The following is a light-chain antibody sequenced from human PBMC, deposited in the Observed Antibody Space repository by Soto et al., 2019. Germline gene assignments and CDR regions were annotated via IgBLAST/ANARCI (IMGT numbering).Light chain of an antibody. J-gene: IGKJ1*01. V-gene: IGKV1-5*01. CDR2: AAS. CDR1: QGISSW. Sequence: DIQMTQSPSTLSASVGDRVIITCRASQGISSWLAWYQKRPGKAPKLLIYAASSLQSGVPSRFSGSGSGTEFNLTISSLQTDDFATYECQQYNSYSGAFGQGTKVDI. CDR3: QQYNSYSGA.